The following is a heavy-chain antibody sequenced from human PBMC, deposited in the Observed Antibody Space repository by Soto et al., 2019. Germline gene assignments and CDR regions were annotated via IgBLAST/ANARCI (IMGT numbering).Heavy chain of an antibody. D-gene: IGHD2-15*01. CDR2: INGDGDYT. CDR3: ARERGGYSSDF. J-gene: IGHJ4*02. CDR1: GFSFSSYW. V-gene: IGHV3-74*01. Sequence: EVQLVESGGGLVQPGGSLRLSCAASGFSFSSYWMHWLRQVPGKGLVWVSRINGDGDYTNYADSVKGRFTISRDNAKNXMXXXXXSLXAEDTAVYYCARERGGYSSDFWGQGTLVTVSS.